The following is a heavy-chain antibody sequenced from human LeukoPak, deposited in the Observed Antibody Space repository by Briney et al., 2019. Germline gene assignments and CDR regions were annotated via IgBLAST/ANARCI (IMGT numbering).Heavy chain of an antibody. CDR2: INEDGSEK. J-gene: IGHJ4*02. CDR1: GFTFSLHW. CDR3: ARDLWGPTDY. V-gene: IGHV3-7*01. Sequence: QPGGSLRLSCAVSGFTFSLHWMSWVRQAPGKGLEWVANINEDGSEKYYVDSVRGRFTVSRGNAKNSLYLQMNSLRAEDTAVYYCARDLWGPTDYWGQGTLVTVSS. D-gene: IGHD2/OR15-2a*01.